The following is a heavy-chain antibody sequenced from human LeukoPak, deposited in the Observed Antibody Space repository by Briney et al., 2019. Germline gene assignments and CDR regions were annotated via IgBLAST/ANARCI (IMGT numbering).Heavy chain of an antibody. Sequence: PGGSLRLSCAASGFTFSNNAKNWVRQAPGKGLEWVSSLSGSSGSTYYADSVKGRFTISRDNSKNTLYLQMNSLRAEDTAVYYCARGFYPDRTMIVVVVDYWGQGSLVTVSS. CDR1: GFTFSNNA. CDR3: ARGFYPDRTMIVVVVDY. J-gene: IGHJ4*01. V-gene: IGHV3-23*01. D-gene: IGHD3-22*01. CDR2: LSGSSGST.